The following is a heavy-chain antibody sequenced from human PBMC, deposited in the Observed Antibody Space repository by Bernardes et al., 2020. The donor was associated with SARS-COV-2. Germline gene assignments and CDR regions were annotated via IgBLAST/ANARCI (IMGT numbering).Heavy chain of an antibody. CDR1: GYSFNTYW. CDR2: IYPGDSDT. Sequence: GESLKISCEGSGYSFNTYWIGWVRQMPGKGLEWMGIIYPGDSDTRYSPSFEGQVTISADKSINTAYLQWSSLKASDTAVYYCARFRWNLVVIPAPDYWGQGTVVTVSS. CDR3: ARFRWNLVVIPAPDY. J-gene: IGHJ4*02. D-gene: IGHD2-2*01. V-gene: IGHV5-51*01.